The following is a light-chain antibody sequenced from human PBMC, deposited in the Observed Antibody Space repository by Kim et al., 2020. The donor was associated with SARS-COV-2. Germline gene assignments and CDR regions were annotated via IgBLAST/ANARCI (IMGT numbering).Light chain of an antibody. CDR1: QSVSSN. CDR3: QQYNNWPPYT. Sequence: VSPGESATLSCRASQSVSSNLAWYQQKPGQAPRLLIYGASTRATGIPARFSGSGSGTEFTLTISSLQSEDFAVYYCQQYNNWPPYTFGQGNKLEI. V-gene: IGKV3-15*01. J-gene: IGKJ2*01. CDR2: GAS.